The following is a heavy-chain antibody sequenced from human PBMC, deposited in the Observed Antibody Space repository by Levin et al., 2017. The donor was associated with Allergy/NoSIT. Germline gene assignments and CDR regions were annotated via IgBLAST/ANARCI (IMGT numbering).Heavy chain of an antibody. J-gene: IGHJ6*03. V-gene: IGHV3-48*01. CDR2: ISSSSSTI. D-gene: IGHD2-2*01. Sequence: GGSLRLSCAASGFTFSSYSMNWVRQAPGKGLEWVSYISSSSSTIYYADSVKGRFTISRDNAKNSLYLQMNSLRAEDTAVYYCARFSSMVPTYYYYYMDVWGKGTTVTVSS. CDR3: ARFSSMVPTYYYYYMDV. CDR1: GFTFSSYS.